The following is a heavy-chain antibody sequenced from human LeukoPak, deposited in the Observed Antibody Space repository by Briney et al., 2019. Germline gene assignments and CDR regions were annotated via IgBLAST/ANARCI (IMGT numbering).Heavy chain of an antibody. CDR3: ARDGKYSGSYDY. Sequence: ASVKVSCKASGYTFTSYGINWVRQATGQGLEWMGWMNPNSGNTGYAQKFQGRVTMTRNTSISTAYMELSSLRSEDTAVYYCARDGKYSGSYDYWGQGTLVTVSS. D-gene: IGHD1-26*01. CDR2: MNPNSGNT. V-gene: IGHV1-8*02. J-gene: IGHJ4*02. CDR1: GYTFTSYG.